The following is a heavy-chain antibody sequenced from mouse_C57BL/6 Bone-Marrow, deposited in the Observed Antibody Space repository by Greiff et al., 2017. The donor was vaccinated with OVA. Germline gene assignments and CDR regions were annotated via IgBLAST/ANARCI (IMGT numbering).Heavy chain of an antibody. CDR1: GYTFTDYY. Sequence: VQLQQSGPELVKPGASVKISCKASGYTFTDYYMNWVKQSHGKSLEWIGDINPNNGGTSYNQKFKGKDTLTVDKSSRTAYMELRSLTSEDSAVYYWARPGFAKDYWGQGNLVTVSS. CDR3: ARPGFAKDY. CDR2: INPNNGGT. J-gene: IGHJ4*01. V-gene: IGHV1-26*01.